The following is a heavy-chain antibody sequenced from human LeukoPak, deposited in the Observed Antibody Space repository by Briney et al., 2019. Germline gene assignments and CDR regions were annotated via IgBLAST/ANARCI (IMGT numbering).Heavy chain of an antibody. J-gene: IGHJ4*02. CDR3: ARTDYYDSSGYLNY. V-gene: IGHV1-69*13. CDR2: IIPIFGTA. CDR1: GGTFSSYA. Sequence: SVKVSCKASGGTFSSYAISWVRQAPGQGLEWMGGIIPIFGTANYAQKFQGRVTITADESTSTAYMELSSLRSEDTAVYYCARTDYYDSSGYLNYWGQGTLVTVSS. D-gene: IGHD3-22*01.